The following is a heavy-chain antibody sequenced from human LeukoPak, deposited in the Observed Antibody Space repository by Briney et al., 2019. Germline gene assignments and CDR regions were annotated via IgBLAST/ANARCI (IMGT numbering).Heavy chain of an antibody. Sequence: GGSLRLSCAASGFTFSSYAMSWVRQAPGKGLEWVSAISGSGGSTYYADSVKGRFTISRDNSKNALYLQMNSLRAEDTAVYYCAKDFDWLLRTFDYWGQGTLVTVSS. CDR3: AKDFDWLLRTFDY. V-gene: IGHV3-23*01. J-gene: IGHJ4*02. D-gene: IGHD3-9*01. CDR2: ISGSGGST. CDR1: GFTFSSYA.